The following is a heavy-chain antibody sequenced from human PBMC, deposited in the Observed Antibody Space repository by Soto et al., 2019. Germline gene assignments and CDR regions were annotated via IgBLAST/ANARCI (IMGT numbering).Heavy chain of an antibody. J-gene: IGHJ4*02. CDR2: ISGSGGST. V-gene: IGHV3-23*01. CDR3: AKDTNVDFWSGYSFYFDY. CDR1: GFTFSSYA. D-gene: IGHD3-3*01. Sequence: PGGSLRLSCAASGFTFSSYAMSWVRQAPGKGLGWVSAISGSGGSTYYADSVKGRFTISRDNSKDTLYLQMNSLRAEDTALYYCAKDTNVDFWSGYSFYFDYWGQGTLVTVSS.